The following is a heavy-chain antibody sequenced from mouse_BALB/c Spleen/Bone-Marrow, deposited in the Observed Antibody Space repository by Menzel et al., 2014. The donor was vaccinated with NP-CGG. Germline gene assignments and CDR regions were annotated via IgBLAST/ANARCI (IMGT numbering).Heavy chain of an antibody. CDR3: ARECGTSSAYFDY. J-gene: IGHJ2*01. Sequence: EVKLEESGPDLVKPSESLNLTCSVTGYSITSDYHWYWIRQFPGKNLEWMGYISYDGSSNYTPSLKNRISITRDTSQNQFFLRFNSVTTEDTATYYGARECGTSSAYFDYWGQGTTLTVSS. V-gene: IGHV3-6*02. CDR2: ISYDGSS. CDR1: GYSITSDYH. D-gene: IGHD2-14*01.